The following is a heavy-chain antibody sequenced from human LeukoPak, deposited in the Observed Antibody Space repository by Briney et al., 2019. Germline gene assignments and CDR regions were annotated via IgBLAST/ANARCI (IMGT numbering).Heavy chain of an antibody. CDR1: GFTLSTYT. CDR2: ISSSSSTI. D-gene: IGHD6-6*01. V-gene: IGHV3-48*02. J-gene: IGHJ3*02. Sequence: GGSLRLSCAASGFTLSTYTMNWVRQAPGKGLQWFSYISSSSSTIYYADSVKGRFTISRDNAKNSLYLQMISLRDEDTAVYYCAREYSSSSGRAFDIWGQGTMVTVSS. CDR3: AREYSSSSGRAFDI.